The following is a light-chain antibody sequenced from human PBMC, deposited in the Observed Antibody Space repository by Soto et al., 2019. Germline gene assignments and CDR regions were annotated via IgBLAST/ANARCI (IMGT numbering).Light chain of an antibody. J-gene: IGKJ4*01. CDR2: GAS. V-gene: IGKV3-20*01. CDR1: QSVSSSY. Sequence: EIVLTQSPGTLSLSPGERATLSCRASQSVSSSYLAWYQQKPGQAPRLLIYGASSRATGIPDRFSGSGSGTDFTLTISRLEPEDFATYHFQQYDNLPLSFGGGTKVQIK. CDR3: QQYDNLPLS.